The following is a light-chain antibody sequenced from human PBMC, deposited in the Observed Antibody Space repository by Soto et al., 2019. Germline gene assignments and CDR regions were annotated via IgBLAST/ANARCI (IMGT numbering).Light chain of an antibody. CDR1: SSDVGTYNL. V-gene: IGLV2-23*02. CDR2: EVS. Sequence: QSALTQPASVSGSPGQSITISCTGTSSDVGTYNLVSWYQQNPGKAPKLMIYEVSKRPSGVSNRFSGSKSGNTASLTISGLHAEDEADYYCCAYAGSSTFVVFGGGTKLTLL. J-gene: IGLJ2*01. CDR3: CAYAGSSTFVV.